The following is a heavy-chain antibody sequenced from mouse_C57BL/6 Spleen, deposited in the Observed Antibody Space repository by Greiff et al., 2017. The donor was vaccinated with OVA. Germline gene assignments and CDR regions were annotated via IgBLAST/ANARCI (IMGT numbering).Heavy chain of an antibody. CDR2: IFPGSGST. J-gene: IGHJ2*01. D-gene: IGHD1-1*01. CDR3: ARNPHYDGSSSYYFDD. V-gene: IGHV1-75*01. CDR1: GYTFTDYY. Sequence: QVQLQQSGPELVKPGASVKISCKASGYTFTDYYINWVKQRPGQGLEWIGWIFPGSGSTYYNEKFKGKATLTVDKSSSTAYMLLSSLTSEDSAVYFCARNPHYDGSSSYYFDDWGQGTTLTVSS.